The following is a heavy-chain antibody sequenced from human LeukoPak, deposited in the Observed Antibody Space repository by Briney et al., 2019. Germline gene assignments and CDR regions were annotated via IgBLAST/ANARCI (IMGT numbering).Heavy chain of an antibody. J-gene: IGHJ6*03. Sequence: ASVKVSCKASGGTFSSYAISWVRQAPGQGLEWMGRIIPIFGTANYAQKFQGRVTITTDESTSTAYMELSSLRSEDTAVYYCAREATSESSGYHYYYMDVGGKGTT. CDR1: GGTFSSYA. CDR3: AREATSESSGYHYYYMDV. CDR2: IIPIFGTA. D-gene: IGHD6-6*01. V-gene: IGHV1-69*05.